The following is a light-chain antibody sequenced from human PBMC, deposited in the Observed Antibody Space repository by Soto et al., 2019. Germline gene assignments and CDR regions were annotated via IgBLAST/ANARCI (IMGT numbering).Light chain of an antibody. CDR1: QSGRDMY. CDR3: QHYGYPQWT. Sequence: EVVLTQSPDTLSLPPGERATLSCRASQSGRDMYLAWYQQKPGQPPRLLIYGVSSRAYGIPDRFSGSGSGTDFTLTISRLEPEDFAVYYCQHYGYPQWTFGQGTKVDIK. V-gene: IGKV3-20*01. CDR2: GVS. J-gene: IGKJ1*01.